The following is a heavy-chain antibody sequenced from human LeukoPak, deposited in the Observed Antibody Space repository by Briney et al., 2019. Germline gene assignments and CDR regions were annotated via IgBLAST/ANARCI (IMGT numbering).Heavy chain of an antibody. J-gene: IGHJ4*02. CDR2: ISSDGGAM. V-gene: IGHV3-11*01. CDR3: ARAALLTGGGYHFDS. CDR1: GFTFSDYY. Sequence: KAGGSLRLSCAASGFTFSDYYMTWIRQAPGKGLEWVSSISSDGGAMYYADSVKGRFTVSRDNARNSLYLQMNSLSAEDTAVYFCARAALLTGGGYHFDSWSQGTLVTVSS. D-gene: IGHD7-27*01.